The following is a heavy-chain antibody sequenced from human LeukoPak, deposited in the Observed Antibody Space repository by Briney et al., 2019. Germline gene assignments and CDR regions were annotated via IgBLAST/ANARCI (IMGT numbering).Heavy chain of an antibody. CDR3: AHRSTVTPYYFDY. Sequence: SGPTLLNPTQTLTLTCTCSGCSLTTSGVGVGWIRQPPGNALEGLGHNSWHEDNLYSPSLKTRITFTKEPSKNQVVLTMTNMDPVEPAPYYCAHRSTVTPYYFDYWGEGPLLRVSS. V-gene: IGHV2-5*01. D-gene: IGHD4-17*01. J-gene: IGHJ4*02. CDR1: GCSLTTSGVG. CDR2: NSWHEDN.